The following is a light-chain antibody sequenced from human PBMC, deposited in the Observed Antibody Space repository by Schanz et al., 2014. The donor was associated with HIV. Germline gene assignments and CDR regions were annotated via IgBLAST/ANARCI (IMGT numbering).Light chain of an antibody. Sequence: QSVLTQPPSVSGAPGQRVSLSCNGTSSNIGAGYDVHWYQQFPGTAPKLLIFDDSSRPSGVPDRFSGSKSGTSASLAITGLQADDEADYYCQSFDRGMRGLIFGGGTKLTVL. CDR2: DDS. J-gene: IGLJ2*01. V-gene: IGLV1-40*01. CDR3: QSFDRGMRGLI. CDR1: SSNIGAGYD.